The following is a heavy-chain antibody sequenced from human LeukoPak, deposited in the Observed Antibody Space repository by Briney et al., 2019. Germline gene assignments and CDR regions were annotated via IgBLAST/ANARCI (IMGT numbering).Heavy chain of an antibody. CDR3: ARAYSGSYRTTLFY. J-gene: IGHJ4*02. CDR1: GFTFSSYW. D-gene: IGHD1-26*01. V-gene: IGHV3-7*01. CDR2: IKQDGSEK. Sequence: GGSLRLSCAASGFTFSSYWMSWVRQAPGKGLEWVANIKQDGSEKYYVDSVKGRFTISRDNAKNSLYLQMNSLRAEDTAMYYCARAYSGSYRTTLFYWGQGTLVTVTS.